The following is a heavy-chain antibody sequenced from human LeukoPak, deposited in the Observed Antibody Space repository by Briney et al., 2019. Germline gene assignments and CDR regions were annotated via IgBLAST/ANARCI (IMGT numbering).Heavy chain of an antibody. CDR3: ARDYYDSSGYPNWFDP. D-gene: IGHD3-22*01. CDR1: GDSVSSNSAA. J-gene: IGHJ5*02. V-gene: IGHV6-1*01. CDR2: TYYRSKWYN. Sequence: SQTLSLTCAISGDSVSSNSAAWNWIRQSPSRGLEWLGRTYYRSKWYNDYAASVKSRITINPDTSKNQFSLQLNSVTPEDTAVYYCARDYYDSSGYPNWFDPWGQGTLVTVSS.